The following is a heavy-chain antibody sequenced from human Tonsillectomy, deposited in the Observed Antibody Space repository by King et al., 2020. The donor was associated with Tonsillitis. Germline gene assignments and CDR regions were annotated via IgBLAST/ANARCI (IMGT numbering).Heavy chain of an antibody. V-gene: IGHV4-4*07. CDR2: IYTSGST. Sequence: VQLQESGPGLVKPSETLSLTCTVSGGSISSYYWSWIRQPAGKGLEWIGHIYTSGSTNYNPSLKSRVTMSVDTSKNQFSLKLSTVTAADTAVYYCARVTDYDFWSGFQTGAFDIWGQGTMVTVSS. CDR1: GGSISSYY. D-gene: IGHD3-3*01. CDR3: ARVTDYDFWSGFQTGAFDI. J-gene: IGHJ3*02.